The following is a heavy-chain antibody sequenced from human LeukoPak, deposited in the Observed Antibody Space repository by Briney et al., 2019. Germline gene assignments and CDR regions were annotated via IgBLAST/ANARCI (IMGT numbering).Heavy chain of an antibody. D-gene: IGHD6-13*01. CDR3: ARFSGGSWFDY. J-gene: IGHJ4*02. CDR1: GGSINSYY. CDR2: IYYTGST. Sequence: SETLSPTCTVSGGSINSYYWSWIRQPPGKGLEWIGYIYYTGSTNYNPSLRSRVTMSVDTSRNQFSLKLSSVTAADTAVYYCARFSGGSWFDYWGQGTLVTVSS. V-gene: IGHV4-59*01.